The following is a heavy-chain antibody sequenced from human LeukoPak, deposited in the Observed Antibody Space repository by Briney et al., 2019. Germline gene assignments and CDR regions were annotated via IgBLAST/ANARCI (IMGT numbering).Heavy chain of an antibody. Sequence: GESLNLCCTGCGYTLSSHWIGWVRPMPGKGVEWMGIIYPGDSDTKYSPTFQGRVPISADKSIRAPYPHWSSLKASDTSIYYCARHTSLYNDIDVWGPGTPVTVSS. V-gene: IGHV5-51*01. CDR3: ARHTSLYNDIDV. CDR1: GYTLSSHW. CDR2: IYPGDSDT. J-gene: IGHJ6*02.